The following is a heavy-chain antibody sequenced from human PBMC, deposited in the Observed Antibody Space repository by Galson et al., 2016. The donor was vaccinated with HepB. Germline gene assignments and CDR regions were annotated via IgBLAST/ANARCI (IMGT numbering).Heavy chain of an antibody. CDR1: GGSFSSRSYY. CDR3: ARLYYDYVWGSYRPSHFDY. J-gene: IGHJ4*02. D-gene: IGHD3-16*02. V-gene: IGHV4-39*01. Sequence: SETLSLTCSVSGGSFSSRSYYWDWIRQPPGKGLEWIGTIDYSGSTYYNPSLKSRVTISADTSKNQFSLKLSSVTAADTAVYYCARLYYDYVWGSYRPSHFDYWGQGNLVTVSS. CDR2: IDYSGST.